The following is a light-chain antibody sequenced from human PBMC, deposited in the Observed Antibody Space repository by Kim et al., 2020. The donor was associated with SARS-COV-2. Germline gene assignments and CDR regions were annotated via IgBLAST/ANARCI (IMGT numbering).Light chain of an antibody. CDR3: QQYGSSPWT. Sequence: PWERATLSCRAGHKFRSSDLAWYQQKPGQAPRLLIYGASSRATGIPDRFSGSGSGTDFTLTISRLEPEDFAVYYCQQYGSSPWTFGQGTKLDIK. CDR1: HKFRSSD. V-gene: IGKV3-20*01. J-gene: IGKJ1*01. CDR2: GAS.